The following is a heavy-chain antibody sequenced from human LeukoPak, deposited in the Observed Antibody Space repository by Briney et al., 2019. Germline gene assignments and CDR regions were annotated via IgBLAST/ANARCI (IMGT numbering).Heavy chain of an antibody. CDR3: ANYYGSASYSDY. J-gene: IGHJ4*02. CDR1: GLTFSSYA. CDR2: ISGSSGST. Sequence: GGSLRLSCAASGLTFSSYAMSWVRPAPGKGMEWVSAISGSSGSTYYADSVKSRFTISRDNYKSTLYLQMNSLRAEDTAVYYYANYYGSASYSDYWGQGTLVTVSS. V-gene: IGHV3-23*01. D-gene: IGHD3-10*01.